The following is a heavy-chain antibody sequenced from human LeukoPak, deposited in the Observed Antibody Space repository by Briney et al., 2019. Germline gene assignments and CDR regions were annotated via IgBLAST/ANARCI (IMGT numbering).Heavy chain of an antibody. Sequence: SVKVSCKASGFTFTSSAMQWVRQARGQRLEWIGWIVVGSGNTNYAQKFQERVTITRDMSTSTAYMELSSLRSEDTAVYYCAADRAPGYYSGYYGMDVWGQGTTVTVSS. CDR2: IVVGSGNT. J-gene: IGHJ6*02. D-gene: IGHD3-22*01. V-gene: IGHV1-58*02. CDR3: AADRAPGYYSGYYGMDV. CDR1: GFTFTSSA.